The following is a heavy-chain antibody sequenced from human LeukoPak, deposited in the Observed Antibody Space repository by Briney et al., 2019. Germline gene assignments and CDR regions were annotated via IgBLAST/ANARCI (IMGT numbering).Heavy chain of an antibody. Sequence: SETLSLTCGVSGVSISSHFWSWMRQPPGKGLECIGYTYYTGRTDYSASLKSRGTISLDTSKNQFSLKLSSVTAADTAVYYCARDVRAWPDDAFDVWSQGTMVTVSS. CDR2: TYYTGRT. CDR3: ARDVRAWPDDAFDV. J-gene: IGHJ3*01. V-gene: IGHV4-59*11. CDR1: GVSISSHF.